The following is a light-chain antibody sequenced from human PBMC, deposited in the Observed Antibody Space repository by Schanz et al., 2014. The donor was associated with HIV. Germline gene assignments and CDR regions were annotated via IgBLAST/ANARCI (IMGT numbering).Light chain of an antibody. CDR2: DTS. V-gene: IGKV3-11*01. J-gene: IGKJ4*01. CDR3: QQRDNWPLT. Sequence: EIVLTQSPVTLSLSPGERATLSCRASQSISPYVAWYQQKPGQAPRLLIYDTSNRATGIPARFSGSGFETDFTLTISSLEPEDSAVYYCQQRDNWPLTFGGGTKVEIK. CDR1: QSISPY.